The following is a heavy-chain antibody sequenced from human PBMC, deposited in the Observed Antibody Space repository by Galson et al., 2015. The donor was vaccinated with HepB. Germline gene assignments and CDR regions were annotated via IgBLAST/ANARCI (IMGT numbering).Heavy chain of an antibody. V-gene: IGHV1-18*04. CDR2: ISAYNGNT. CDR1: GYTFTSYG. D-gene: IGHD6-13*01. J-gene: IGHJ6*02. CDR3: AREGIAAATAQMGADYYYYYGMDV. Sequence: SVKVSCKASGYTFTSYGISWVRQAPGQGLEWMGWISAYNGNTNYAQKLQGRVTMTTDTSTSTAYMELRSLRSDDTAVYYCAREGIAAATAQMGADYYYYYGMDVWGQGTTVTVSS.